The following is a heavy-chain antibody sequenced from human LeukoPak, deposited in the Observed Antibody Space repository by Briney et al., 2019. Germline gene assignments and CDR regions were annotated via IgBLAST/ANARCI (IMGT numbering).Heavy chain of an antibody. CDR2: IYYSGST. Sequence: SETLSLTCTVSGGSMRSYYWVWIRQPPGKGLEWIGYIYYSGSTNYNPSLKSRVTISVDTSKNQFSLKLSSVTAADTAVYYCARRQGRLDTYYFDYWGQGTLVTVSS. V-gene: IGHV4-59*12. CDR3: ARRQGRLDTYYFDY. D-gene: IGHD1-1*01. CDR1: GGSMRSYY. J-gene: IGHJ4*02.